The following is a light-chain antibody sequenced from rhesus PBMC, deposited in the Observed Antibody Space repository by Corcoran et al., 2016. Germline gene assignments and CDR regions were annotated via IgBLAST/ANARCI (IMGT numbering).Light chain of an antibody. J-gene: IGKJ3*01. V-gene: IGKV3-53*01. CDR1: QSVSSY. CDR2: GAS. Sequence: QVILTQSPATLSLSPGERATLSCRASQSVSSYVAWYQQKPGQAPKHLVYGASTRATGIPERFRGIGSWTEFTLTISSLEPVDFAVYYCQKYSSSPFTFGPGTKLDIK. CDR3: QKYSSSPFT.